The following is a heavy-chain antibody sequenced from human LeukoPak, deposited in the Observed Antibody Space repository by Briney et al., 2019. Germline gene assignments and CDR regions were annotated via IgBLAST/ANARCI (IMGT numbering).Heavy chain of an antibody. CDR2: IYSSGTT. V-gene: IGHV4-59*01. CDR3: ARESLSQYNYGYGSFDY. J-gene: IGHJ4*02. D-gene: IGHD5-18*01. CDR1: GGSMNGYY. Sequence: SETLSLTCTVSGGSMNGYYWSWIRQPPGKGLEWIGYIYSSGTTNYNPSLKSRVTISVDTSKNQFSLKLSSVTAADTALYYCARESLSQYNYGYGSFDYWGQGTLVTVSS.